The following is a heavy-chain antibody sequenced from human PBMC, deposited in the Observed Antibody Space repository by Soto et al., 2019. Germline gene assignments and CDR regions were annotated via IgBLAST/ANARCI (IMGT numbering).Heavy chain of an antibody. V-gene: IGHV3-7*01. J-gene: IGHJ1*01. CDR3: AREESCGGDCYEYFQH. CDR2: IKQDGSEK. Sequence: GGSLRLSCAASGFTFSSYWMSWVRQAPGKGLEWVANIKQDGSEKYYVDSVKGRFTISRDNAKNSLYLQMNSLRAEDTAVYYCAREESCGGDCYEYFQHWGQGTLVTVSS. D-gene: IGHD2-21*02. CDR1: GFTFSSYW.